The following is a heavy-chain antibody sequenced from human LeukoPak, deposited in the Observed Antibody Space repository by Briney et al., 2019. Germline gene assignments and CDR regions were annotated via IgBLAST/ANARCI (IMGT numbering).Heavy chain of an antibody. CDR1: GFTFSNFA. D-gene: IGHD6-13*01. CDR3: ARIGAGSSRDY. Sequence: GGSLRLSCAASGFTFSNFAMTWVRQAPGKGLEWVSSIVGSSSTYYADSLKGRFTISRDSAKNSLYLQMNSLRAEDTAVYYCARIGAGSSRDYWGQGTLVTVSS. CDR2: IVGSSST. J-gene: IGHJ4*02. V-gene: IGHV3-21*01.